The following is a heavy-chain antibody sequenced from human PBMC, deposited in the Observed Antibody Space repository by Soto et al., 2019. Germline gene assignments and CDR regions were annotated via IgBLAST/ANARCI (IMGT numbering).Heavy chain of an antibody. V-gene: IGHV3-23*01. CDR2: ISASGGST. D-gene: IGHD3-10*01. CDR1: GFTFNNYA. Sequence: EVQLLESGGGLVQPGGSLRLSCVVSGFTFNNYAMNWVRQAPGQGLEWVSGISASGGSTYYADSVKGRFTISRDSSKHTLYLQMNSLRADDTAIYYCAIHFYYSSGSYYAVDYWGQGTLVTVSS. J-gene: IGHJ4*02. CDR3: AIHFYYSSGSYYAVDY.